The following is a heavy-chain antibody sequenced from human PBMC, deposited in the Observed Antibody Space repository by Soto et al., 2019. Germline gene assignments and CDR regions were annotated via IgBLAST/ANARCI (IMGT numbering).Heavy chain of an antibody. V-gene: IGHV3-23*01. CDR1: GFNFTYNA. CDR3: AKDSTVHTSLYIYNNGFDV. CDR2: VSGNGKNT. J-gene: IGHJ6*04. Sequence: EGQLLESGGNLRQPGRSLRLSCTASGFNFTYNAMSWVRQAPGKGLQWVSTVSGNGKNTYYAESVRGRFTISRDTSKNNLYLQMDSLRGEDTDVYYCAKDSTVHTSLYIYNNGFDVWSKVTTVTVSS. D-gene: IGHD4-17*01.